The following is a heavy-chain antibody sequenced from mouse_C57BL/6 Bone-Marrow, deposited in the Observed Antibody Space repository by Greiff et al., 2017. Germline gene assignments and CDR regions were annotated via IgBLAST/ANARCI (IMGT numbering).Heavy chain of an antibody. D-gene: IGHD3-2*02. J-gene: IGHJ2*01. CDR3: ARFDSSGFPDY. CDR1: GYAFSSSW. CDR2: IYPGDGDT. Sequence: QVQLQQSGPELVKPGASVKISCKASGYAFSSSWMNWVKQRPGKGLEWIGRIYPGDGDTNYNGKFKGKATLTADKSASTAYMQLSSLTSEDSEVYFCARFDSSGFPDYWGQGTTLTVSS. V-gene: IGHV1-82*01.